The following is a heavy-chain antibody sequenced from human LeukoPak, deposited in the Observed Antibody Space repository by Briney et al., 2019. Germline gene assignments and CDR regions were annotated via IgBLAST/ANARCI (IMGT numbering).Heavy chain of an antibody. CDR3: ARSNQADDY. CDR1: GFTFNSYW. CDR2: INAGGSSI. J-gene: IGHJ4*02. Sequence: GGSLRLSCAASGFTFNSYWMHWVRQVPGKGLMWVSRINAGGSSITYADSVKGRFTISRDNAKNTLYLQMDSLRAEDTGVYYCARSNQADDYWGQGTLVTVSS. V-gene: IGHV3-74*01. D-gene: IGHD1-14*01.